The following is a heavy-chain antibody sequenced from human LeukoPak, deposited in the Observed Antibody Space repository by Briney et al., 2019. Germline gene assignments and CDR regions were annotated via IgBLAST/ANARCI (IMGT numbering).Heavy chain of an antibody. CDR2: TKQDGSER. CDR1: GFTFSSYW. V-gene: IGHV3-7*01. Sequence: GGSLRLSCAASGFTFSSYWMTWVRQAPGKGLEWVANTKQDGSERYYVDSVKGRFTISRDNAKNSLYLQMNSLRAEDTAVYYCAKASAMIVVVSKYFDYWGQGTLVTVSS. J-gene: IGHJ4*02. CDR3: AKASAMIVVVSKYFDY. D-gene: IGHD3-22*01.